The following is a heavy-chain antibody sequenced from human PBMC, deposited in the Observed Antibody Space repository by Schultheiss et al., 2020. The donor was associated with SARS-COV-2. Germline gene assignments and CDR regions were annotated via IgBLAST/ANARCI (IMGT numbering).Heavy chain of an antibody. D-gene: IGHD3-22*01. CDR3: AKVHHYYDSSGYYYFDY. V-gene: IGHV3-53*01. J-gene: IGHJ4*02. CDR1: GFTVSSNY. Sequence: GGSLRLSCAASGFTVSSNYMSWVRQAPGKGLEWVSVIYSGGSTYYADSVKGRFTISRDNSKNTLYLQMNSLRAEDTAVYYCAKVHHYYDSSGYYYFDYWGQGTLVTVSS. CDR2: IYSGGST.